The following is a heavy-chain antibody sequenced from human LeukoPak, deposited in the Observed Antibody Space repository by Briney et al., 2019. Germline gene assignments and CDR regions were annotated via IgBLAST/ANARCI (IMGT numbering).Heavy chain of an antibody. V-gene: IGHV4-4*02. CDR3: ARRDSSGYYYY. J-gene: IGHJ4*02. CDR1: AGSISSRNW. D-gene: IGHD3-22*01. CDR2: MSHSGST. Sequence: PSETLSLTCAVSAGSISSRNWWSWVRQSPGKGLEWIGEMSHSGSTYYNPSLKSRVTISVDTSKNQFSLKLSSVTAADTAVYYCARRDSSGYYYYWGQGTLVTVSS.